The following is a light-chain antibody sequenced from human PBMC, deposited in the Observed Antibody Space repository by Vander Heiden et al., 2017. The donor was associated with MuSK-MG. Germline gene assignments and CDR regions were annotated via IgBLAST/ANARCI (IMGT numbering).Light chain of an antibody. CDR2: DVS. V-gene: IGLV2-11*01. CDR3: CQSAGSYTLV. J-gene: IGLJ3*02. CDR1: SSDVGGYNY. Sequence: QSALTQPRSVSGSPGQSVTISCTGTSSDVGGYNYVSWYQQHPGNAPKLMMYDVSKRPSGVPDRVSASKSGNTASLTTSGLQAEDDADDYCCQSAGSYTLVFGGGTKLTVL.